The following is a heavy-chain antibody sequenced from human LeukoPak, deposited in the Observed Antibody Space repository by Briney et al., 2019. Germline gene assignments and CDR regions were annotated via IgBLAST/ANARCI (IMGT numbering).Heavy chain of an antibody. J-gene: IGHJ5*02. Sequence: PSETLSLTCTVSGGFIRSSSYYWGWIRQPPGKGLEWIGSIYYSGSTYYNPSLKSRVTISVDTSKNQFSLKLSSVTAADTAVYYCATSVIAAAGLGCWFDPWGQGTLVTVSS. V-gene: IGHV4-39*01. CDR3: ATSVIAAAGLGCWFDP. CDR2: IYYSGST. CDR1: GGFIRSSSYY. D-gene: IGHD6-13*01.